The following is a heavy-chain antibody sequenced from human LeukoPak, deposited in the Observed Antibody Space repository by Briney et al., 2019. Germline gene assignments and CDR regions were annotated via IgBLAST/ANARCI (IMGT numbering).Heavy chain of an antibody. Sequence: GGSLRLSCAASGFNFSSYAMHWVRQAPGEGLEWVGLISYGGIDKSYADSVKGRFTISRDSSKRKLYLQMNSLRAEDTAMYYCARESWSDSIAFDIWGLGTMVIVSS. J-gene: IGHJ3*02. D-gene: IGHD3-3*01. CDR2: ISYGGIDK. CDR1: GFNFSSYA. V-gene: IGHV3-30*04. CDR3: ARESWSDSIAFDI.